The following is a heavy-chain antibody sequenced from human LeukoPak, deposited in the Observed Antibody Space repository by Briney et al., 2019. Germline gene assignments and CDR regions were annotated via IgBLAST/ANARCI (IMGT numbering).Heavy chain of an antibody. CDR1: GGSISSYY. Sequence: PSETLTLTCTVSGGSISSYYWSWIRQPPGKGLEWIGYIYYSGSTNYNPSLKRRVTISVDTSKNQFSLKLSSVTAADTAVYYCARVEQQPPMGSFDYWGQGTLVTVSS. CDR3: ARVEQQPPMGSFDY. CDR2: IYYSGST. D-gene: IGHD6-13*01. J-gene: IGHJ4*02. V-gene: IGHV4-59*01.